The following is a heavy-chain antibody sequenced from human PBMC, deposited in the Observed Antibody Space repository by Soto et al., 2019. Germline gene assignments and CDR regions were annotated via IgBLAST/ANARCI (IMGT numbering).Heavy chain of an antibody. CDR2: FNHSGST. CDR3: ARGDLYSNYPFGYYY. Sequence: SETLSLTCSFSGDSVTSHYLTWIRQSPEKGLDWFGEFNHSGSTNYNPSLKSRVTISVDTSKNQFSLKLSSVTAADTAVYYCARGDLYSNYPFGYYYWGQGTLVTVSS. J-gene: IGHJ4*02. D-gene: IGHD4-4*01. V-gene: IGHV4-34*01. CDR1: GDSVTSHY.